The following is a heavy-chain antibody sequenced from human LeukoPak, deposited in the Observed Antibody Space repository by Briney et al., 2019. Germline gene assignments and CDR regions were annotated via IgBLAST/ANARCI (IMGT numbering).Heavy chain of an antibody. CDR2: IHKNAIT. V-gene: IGHV3-53*01. D-gene: IGHD3-10*02. J-gene: IGHJ6*03. CDR3: ARSLRVRGVPDYMDV. CDR1: GFTLNTYA. Sequence: GGTLRLSCAASGFTLNTYAMNWVRQAPGKGLEWVSVIHKNAITYHADTVKGRFTISRDNSKNMLYLQMNSLRAEDTAVYYCARSLRVRGVPDYMDVWGKGTTVIISS.